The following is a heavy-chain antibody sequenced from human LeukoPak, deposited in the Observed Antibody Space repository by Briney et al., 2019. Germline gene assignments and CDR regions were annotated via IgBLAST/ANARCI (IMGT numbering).Heavy chain of an antibody. J-gene: IGHJ4*02. CDR3: ARDFGAYVDTVMGYVGRFDS. Sequence: GGCLRLSCVASGFTPSTYTMRCVRHAPGGGREWVSSVLRVYNYIYYADSVKGRFTISRDDAKNSLFLQMNTLRVEDTAVYFCARDFGAYVDTVMGYVGRFDSWGQGALVTVSS. CDR2: VLRVYNYI. CDR1: GFTPSTYT. V-gene: IGHV3-21*01. D-gene: IGHD5-18*01.